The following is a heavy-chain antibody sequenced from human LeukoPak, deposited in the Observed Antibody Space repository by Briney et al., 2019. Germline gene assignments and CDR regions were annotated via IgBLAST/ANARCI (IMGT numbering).Heavy chain of an antibody. J-gene: IGHJ6*03. V-gene: IGHV1-8*02. Sequence: ASVKVSCKASGYTFTSYDINWVRQATGQGLEWMGWMNPNSGNTGYAQKLQGRVTMTTDTSTSTAYMELRSLRSDDTAVYYCARRGLSDTAMVKWGYYYYYMDVWGKGTTVTVSS. CDR1: GYTFTSYD. CDR2: MNPNSGNT. D-gene: IGHD5-18*01. CDR3: ARRGLSDTAMVKWGYYYYYMDV.